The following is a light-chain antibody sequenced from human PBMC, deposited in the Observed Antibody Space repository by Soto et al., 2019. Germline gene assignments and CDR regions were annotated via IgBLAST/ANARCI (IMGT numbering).Light chain of an antibody. V-gene: IGKV4-1*01. CDR2: WAS. J-gene: IGKJ1*01. CDR3: QQYYSDPWT. Sequence: DIVMTQSPDSLAVSLGERATINCKSSQSLLYSSNNENYLACYQQKPGQPPKLLIYWASTRESGVPARFSGSGSGTDFTLTISSLQAEDVAVYYCQQYYSDPWTFGQGTKVEIK. CDR1: QSLLYSSNNENY.